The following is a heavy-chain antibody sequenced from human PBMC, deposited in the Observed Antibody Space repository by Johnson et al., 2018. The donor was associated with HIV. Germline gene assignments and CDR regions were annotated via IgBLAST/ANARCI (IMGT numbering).Heavy chain of an antibody. CDR3: AKTPGDGFLDAFDI. J-gene: IGHJ3*02. CDR1: GFTFSSYA. D-gene: IGHD3-10*01. V-gene: IGHV3-30*18. Sequence: QVQLVESGGGVVQPGRSLRLSCTASGFTFSSYAMHWVRQAPGKGLEWVAVTSYDGSKNHYADSVKGRFTVSRDNSKNPLHLQMNSLRAEETAVYYCAKTPGDGFLDAFDIWGQGTMVTVSS. CDR2: TSYDGSKN.